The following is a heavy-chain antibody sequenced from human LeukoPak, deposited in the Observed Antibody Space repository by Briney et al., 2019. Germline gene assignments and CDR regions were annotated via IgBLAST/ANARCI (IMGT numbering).Heavy chain of an antibody. CDR2: IYYSGST. CDR1: GFSISRSYY. D-gene: IGHD6-13*01. CDR3: ARSRAAAGTGWFDP. V-gene: IGHV4-38-2*01. Sequence: SETLSLTCGVSGFSISRSYYWAWIRQPPGKGLEWIGTIYYSGSTYYNPSLKSRVTISVDTSKNQFSLKLSSVTAADTAVYYCARSRAAAGTGWFDPWGQGTLVTVSS. J-gene: IGHJ5*02.